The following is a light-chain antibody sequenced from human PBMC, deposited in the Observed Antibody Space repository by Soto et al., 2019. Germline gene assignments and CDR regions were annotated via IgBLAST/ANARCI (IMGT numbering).Light chain of an antibody. CDR1: QTINNY. J-gene: IGKJ4*01. CDR2: DSS. CDR3: QQYVDSPET. V-gene: IGKV3-20*01. Sequence: DIVLTQSPGTLSLSPGERATLSCRASQTINNYVAWYQQKPGQAPRVLIYDSSIRATGVPDRFSGSGSGTDFTLTISRLEPEDFAVYYCQQYVDSPETFGGGTKVEIK.